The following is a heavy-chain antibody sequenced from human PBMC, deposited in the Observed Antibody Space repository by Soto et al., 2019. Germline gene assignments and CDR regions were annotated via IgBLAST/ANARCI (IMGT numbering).Heavy chain of an antibody. CDR1: GFTFSVYW. Sequence: EVQLVESGGGLVQPGGSLRLSCAASGFTFSVYWMHWVRQAPGKGLVWVSRIDSDGSTTSYADSVKGRFTISRDNAKSTLYLQMNSLRAEDTAVYYCARPGYSNYRPGVDVWGQGTTVTVSS. D-gene: IGHD4-4*01. V-gene: IGHV3-74*01. CDR3: ARPGYSNYRPGVDV. CDR2: IDSDGSTT. J-gene: IGHJ6*02.